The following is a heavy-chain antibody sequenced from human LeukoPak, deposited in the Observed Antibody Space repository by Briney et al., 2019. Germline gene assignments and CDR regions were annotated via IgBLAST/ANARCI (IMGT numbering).Heavy chain of an antibody. CDR2: IAPKNGVT. Sequence: ASVKVSCKASGDTFTGYNIQWRRQAPGQGLEWRGGIAPKNGVTTYGQKFKGRVTVTRATSISTAYMELSRLTFDDPALYYCGRDVTGAGLVYIDYWGLGTLVTVSS. CDR1: GDTFTGYN. D-gene: IGHD2-21*02. CDR3: GRDVTGAGLVYIDY. V-gene: IGHV1-2*02. J-gene: IGHJ4*02.